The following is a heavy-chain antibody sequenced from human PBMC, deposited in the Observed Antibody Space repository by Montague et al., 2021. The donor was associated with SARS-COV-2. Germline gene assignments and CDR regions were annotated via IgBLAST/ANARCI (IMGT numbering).Heavy chain of an antibody. CDR2: ISGIGST. CDR3: ARLQGGRRLMDF. Sequence: SETLSLTCTVSVGSINNYYWGWIGQPPAKAQELISYISGIGSTNSNPALKSRVTISVDPSRNQFYLDVNSVTAADTAVYYCARLQGGRRLMDFWGQGTLVTVPS. D-gene: IGHD5-12*01. CDR1: VGSINNYY. V-gene: IGHV4-59*13. J-gene: IGHJ1*01.